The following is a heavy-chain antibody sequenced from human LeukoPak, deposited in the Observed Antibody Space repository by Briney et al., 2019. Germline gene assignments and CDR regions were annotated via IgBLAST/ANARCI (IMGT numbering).Heavy chain of an antibody. CDR2: IYYSGST. V-gene: IGHV4-59*11. D-gene: IGHD6-19*01. CDR1: GGSISGHY. J-gene: IGHJ5*02. Sequence: PSETLSLACTVSGGSISGHYWSWIRLPPGKGLEWIGYIYYSGSTSYNPSLKTRVTISLDTSKNQFSLKLSSMTAADTAVYYCARDEDSGWLDHWGQGTLVTVSS. CDR3: ARDEDSGWLDH.